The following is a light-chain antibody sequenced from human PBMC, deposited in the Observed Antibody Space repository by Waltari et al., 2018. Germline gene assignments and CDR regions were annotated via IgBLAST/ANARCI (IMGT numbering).Light chain of an antibody. CDR1: QNVDNNY. J-gene: IGKJ5*01. V-gene: IGKV3-20*01. CDR3: QQYGTLPVT. CDR2: GAS. Sequence: EILLTQSPGTLSLSPGETATLSCRASQNVDNNYVAWYQQKHGQPPKLLIYGASGRGSGIPDRFSGSGSGTDFTLTISRLEPEDFVVYHCQQYGTLPVTFGQGTRLEIK.